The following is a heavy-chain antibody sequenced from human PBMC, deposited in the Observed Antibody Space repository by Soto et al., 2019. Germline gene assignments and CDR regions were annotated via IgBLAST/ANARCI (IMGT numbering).Heavy chain of an antibody. V-gene: IGHV1-8*01. D-gene: IGHD3-9*01. Sequence: QVQLVQSGAEVKKPGASVKVSCKASGYTFTSYDINWVRQATGQGLEWMGWMNPNSGNTGYAQKFQGRVTMTRNTSISTAYMELSILRSEDTAVYYCARGRRGFDWLFHYYGMDVWGQGTTVTVSS. J-gene: IGHJ6*02. CDR1: GYTFTSYD. CDR3: ARGRRGFDWLFHYYGMDV. CDR2: MNPNSGNT.